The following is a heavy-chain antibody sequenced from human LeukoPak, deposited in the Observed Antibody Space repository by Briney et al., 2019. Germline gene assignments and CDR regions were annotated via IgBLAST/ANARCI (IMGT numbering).Heavy chain of an antibody. CDR2: ISGSGGST. CDR3: AKDADTTTLALWDS. Sequence: PGGSLRLSCAASGFTFTSYAMGWVRQAPGKGLEGVSGISGSGGSTSYADSVKGRFTISRDNSKGTLYLQMYSLRVEDTAIYYCAKDADTTTLALWDSWGQGTLVTVSS. J-gene: IGHJ4*02. D-gene: IGHD4-23*01. CDR1: GFTFTSYA. V-gene: IGHV3-23*01.